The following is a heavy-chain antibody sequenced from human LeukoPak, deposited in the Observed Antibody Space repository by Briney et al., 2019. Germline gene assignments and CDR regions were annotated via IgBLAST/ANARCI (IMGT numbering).Heavy chain of an antibody. V-gene: IGHV4-59*12. Sequence: SETLSLTCTVSGGAISSYYWTWFRQPPGKGLEWIGYIYYTGSTNYNPSLDSRVTISVDMSKNQFSLKLSSVTAADTAVYYCARDFDSWGQGTLVTVSS. CDR1: GGAISSYY. J-gene: IGHJ4*02. CDR3: ARDFDS. CDR2: IYYTGST.